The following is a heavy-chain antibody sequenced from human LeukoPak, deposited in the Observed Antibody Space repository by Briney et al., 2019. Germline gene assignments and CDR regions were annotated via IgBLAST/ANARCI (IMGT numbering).Heavy chain of an antibody. CDR3: AREGIAAAGSFDY. CDR1: GGSISSYY. V-gene: IGHV4-59*01. J-gene: IGHJ4*02. CDR2: IYYSGST. D-gene: IGHD6-13*01. Sequence: SETLSLTCTVSGGSISSYYWSWIRQPPGKGLEWIGYIYYSGSTNYDPSLKSRVTISVDTSKNQFSLKLSSVTAADTAVYYCAREGIAAAGSFDYWGQGTLVTVSS.